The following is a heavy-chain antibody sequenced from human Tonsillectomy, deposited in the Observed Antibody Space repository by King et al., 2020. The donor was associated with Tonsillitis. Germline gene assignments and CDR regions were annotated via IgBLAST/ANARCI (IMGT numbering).Heavy chain of an antibody. CDR2: ISYHGGNK. Sequence: QLVQSGGGVVQPGRSLTLSCAASGFTFSDYAMHWVRQAPGKGLEWVALISYHGGNKYYADSMKGRFTISRDNSKNTLYLQMNSLRAEDTAVYYCASLLHQHIAVAGTLSYRGQATLVTVSS. CDR3: ASLLHQHIAVAGTLSY. D-gene: IGHD6-19*01. J-gene: IGHJ4*02. CDR1: GFTFSDYA. V-gene: IGHV3-30*04.